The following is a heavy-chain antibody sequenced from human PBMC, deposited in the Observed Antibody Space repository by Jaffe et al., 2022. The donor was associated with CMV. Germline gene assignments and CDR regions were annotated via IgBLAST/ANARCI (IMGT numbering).Heavy chain of an antibody. V-gene: IGHV3-15*02. CDR3: TTRGGGRSEFFPH. Sequence: EVQLVESGGALVNPGGSLRLSCAASGFTFTNAWMIWVRQAPGKGLEWVGRIKSKSDGGTTDYTAPVKGRFTISRDDSINTLYLQMNSLKTEDTAVYYCTTRGGGRSEFFPHWGQGTLVTVSS. CDR1: GFTFTNAW. CDR2: IKSKSDGGTT. D-gene: IGHD3-16*01. J-gene: IGHJ1*01.